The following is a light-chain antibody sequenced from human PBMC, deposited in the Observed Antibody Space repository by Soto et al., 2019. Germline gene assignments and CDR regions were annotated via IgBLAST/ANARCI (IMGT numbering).Light chain of an antibody. CDR2: DAS. CDR3: QQRTNWLT. V-gene: IGKV3-11*01. J-gene: IGKJ4*01. Sequence: EIVMTQSPATLSVSPGDRATLSCRASQSVDSNLAWYQQKPGQAPRLLIYDASNRATGIPARFSGSGSGTDFTLTISSLEPEDFAVYYCQQRTNWLTFGGGTKVDIK. CDR1: QSVDSN.